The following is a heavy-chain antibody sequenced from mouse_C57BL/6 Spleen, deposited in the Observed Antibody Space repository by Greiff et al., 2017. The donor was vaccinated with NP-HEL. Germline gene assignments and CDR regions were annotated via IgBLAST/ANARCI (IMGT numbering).Heavy chain of an antibody. V-gene: IGHV1-53*01. CDR1: GYTFTSYW. J-gene: IGHJ3*01. Sequence: VQLQQSGTELVKPGASVKLSCKASGYTFTSYWMHWVKQRPGQGLEWIGNINPSNGGTNYNEKFKSKATLTVDKSSSTAYMQLSSLTSEDSAVYYCARSGYDYDVFAYWGQGTLVTVSA. CDR2: INPSNGGT. CDR3: ARSGYDYDVFAY. D-gene: IGHD2-4*01.